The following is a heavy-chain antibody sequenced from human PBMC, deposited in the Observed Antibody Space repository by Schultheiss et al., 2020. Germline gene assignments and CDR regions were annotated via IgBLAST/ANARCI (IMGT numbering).Heavy chain of an antibody. CDR3: ARDPDSGGSGWYYFDY. CDR2: IYYSGST. CDR1: GGSISSGGYY. V-gene: IGHV4-61*08. D-gene: IGHD6-19*01. J-gene: IGHJ4*02. Sequence: AETLSLTCTVSGGSISSGGYYWSWIRQPPGEGLEWIGYIYYSGSTNYNPSLKSRVTISVDTSKNQFSLKLSSVTAADTAVYFCARDPDSGGSGWYYFDYWGQGTLVTVSS.